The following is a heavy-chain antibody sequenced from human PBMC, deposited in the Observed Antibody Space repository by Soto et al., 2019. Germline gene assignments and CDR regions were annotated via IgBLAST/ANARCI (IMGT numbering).Heavy chain of an antibody. D-gene: IGHD3-16*02. V-gene: IGHV3-23*01. J-gene: IGHJ5*02. CDR2: ISGDGGST. Sequence: GGSLRLSCDASGFTFRNYAMNWVRQAPGKGLDWVSNISGDGGSTYYADSVKGRFTISRDNSKNTLYLQMSSLRAEDTALYYCARGIRSTEYNCFDPWGQGTLVTVSS. CDR3: ARGIRSTEYNCFDP. CDR1: GFTFRNYA.